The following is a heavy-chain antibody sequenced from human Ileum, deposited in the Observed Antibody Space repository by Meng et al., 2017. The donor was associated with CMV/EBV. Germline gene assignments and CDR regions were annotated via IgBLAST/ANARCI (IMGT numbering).Heavy chain of an antibody. CDR3: ARDLTNNWFYY. CDR2: MLFSEIA. J-gene: IGHJ4*02. CDR1: GDPISSGSHY. Sequence: QMRLKESGPGPVKPAETLALTCTGSGDPISSGSHYLSWIRQSPGKRLEWIGSMLFSEIADYNPSLKSRVTISLDATQTQFSLRLTSVTAADTAVYFCARDLTNNWFYYWGQGTLVTVSS. V-gene: IGHV4-39*07. D-gene: IGHD1-1*01.